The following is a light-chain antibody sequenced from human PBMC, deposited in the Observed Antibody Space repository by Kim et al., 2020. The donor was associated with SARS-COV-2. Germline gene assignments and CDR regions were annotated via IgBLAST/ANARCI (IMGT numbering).Light chain of an antibody. J-gene: IGLJ1*01. V-gene: IGLV1-51*01. Sequence: QSVLTQPPSVSAAPGQKVTISCSGSRSNVGDHYVSWYQQVPGTAPHLLIYDNNKRPSGTPDRFSGSKSGTSATLGITGLQTGDEADYYCGAWDNSLSAYVFGTGTRSPS. CDR1: RSNVGDHY. CDR2: DNN. CDR3: GAWDNSLSAYV.